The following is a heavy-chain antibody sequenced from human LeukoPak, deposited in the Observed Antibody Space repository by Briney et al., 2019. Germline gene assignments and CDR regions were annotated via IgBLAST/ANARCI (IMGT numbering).Heavy chain of an antibody. CDR1: GFTFSSYA. CDR2: ISYDGSNK. V-gene: IGHV3-30-3*01. CDR3: ARINIAVAGIVFDY. J-gene: IGHJ4*02. D-gene: IGHD6-19*01. Sequence: GRSLRLSCAASGFTFSSYAMHWVRQAPGKGLEWVALISYDGSNKYYADSVKGRFTISRDNSKNTLYLQMNSLRAEDTAVYYCARINIAVAGIVFDYWGQGTLVTVSS.